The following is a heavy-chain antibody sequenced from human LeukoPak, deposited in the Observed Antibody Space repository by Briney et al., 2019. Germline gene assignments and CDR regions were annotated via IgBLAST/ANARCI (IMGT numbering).Heavy chain of an antibody. CDR3: AREIIHVDTAMAPGGDY. CDR1: GYTFTSYD. J-gene: IGHJ4*02. Sequence: ASVKVSCKASGYTFTSYDINWVRQATGQGLEWMGSTNPNSGNTGYAQKFQGRVTMTRNTSISTAYMELSSLRSEDTAVYYCAREIIHVDTAMAPGGDYWGQGTLVTVSS. D-gene: IGHD5-18*01. CDR2: TNPNSGNT. V-gene: IGHV1-8*01.